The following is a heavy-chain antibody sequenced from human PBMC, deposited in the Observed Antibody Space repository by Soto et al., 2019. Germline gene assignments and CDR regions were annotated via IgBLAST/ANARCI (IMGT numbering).Heavy chain of an antibody. CDR3: ARELRYFDRLNWFDP. D-gene: IGHD3-9*01. CDR2: ISAYNGNT. CDR1: GYTFTSYG. J-gene: IGHJ5*02. Sequence: ASVKLSCKASGYTFTSYGISWVRQAPGQGLEWMGWISAYNGNTNYAQKLQGRVTMTTDTSTSTAYMELRSLRSDDTAVYYCARELRYFDRLNWFDPWGQGTLVTVSS. V-gene: IGHV1-18*01.